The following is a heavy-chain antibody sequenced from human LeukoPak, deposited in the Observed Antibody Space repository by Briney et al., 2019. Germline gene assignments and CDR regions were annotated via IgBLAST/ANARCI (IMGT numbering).Heavy chain of an antibody. D-gene: IGHD5-18*01. CDR3: ARGFSGYSYGSEY. CDR2: INPNSGGT. CDR1: GYTFTGYY. V-gene: IGHV1-2*06. J-gene: IGHJ4*02. Sequence: GASVKVSCKASGYTFTGYYMHWVRQAPGQGLEWMGRINPNSGGTNYAQKSQGRVTMTRDTSISTAYMELSRLRSDDTAVYYCARGFSGYSYGSEYWGQGTLVTVSS.